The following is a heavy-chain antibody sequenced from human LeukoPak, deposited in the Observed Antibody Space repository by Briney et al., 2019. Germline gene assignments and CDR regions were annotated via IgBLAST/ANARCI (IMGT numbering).Heavy chain of an antibody. V-gene: IGHV4-61*02. CDR3: ARDIQNWNYDWFDP. J-gene: IGHJ5*02. D-gene: IGHD1-7*01. CDR2: IYTSGST. Sequence: SQTLSLTCTVSGDSISSGSYYWSWIRQPAGKGLEWIGRIYTSGSTNYNPSLKSRVTISVDTSKNQFSLKLSSVTAADTAVYYCARDIQNWNYDWFDPWGQGTLVTVSS. CDR1: GDSISSGSYY.